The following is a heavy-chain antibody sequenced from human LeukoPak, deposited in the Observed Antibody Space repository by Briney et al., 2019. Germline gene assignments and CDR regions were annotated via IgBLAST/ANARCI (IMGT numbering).Heavy chain of an antibody. Sequence: QSGGSLRLSCAASGFTFSSYAMSWVRQAPGKGLEWVSAISGSGGSTYYADSVKGRFTISRDNSKNTLYLQMNSLRAEDTAVYYCAKDPDTMVRGVIRGGAIDYWGQGTLVTVSS. J-gene: IGHJ4*02. D-gene: IGHD3-10*01. CDR3: AKDPDTMVRGVIRGGAIDY. CDR1: GFTFSSYA. V-gene: IGHV3-23*01. CDR2: ISGSGGST.